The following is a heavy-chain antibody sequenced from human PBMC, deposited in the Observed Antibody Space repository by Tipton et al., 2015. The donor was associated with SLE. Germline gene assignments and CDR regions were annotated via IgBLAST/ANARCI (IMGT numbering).Heavy chain of an antibody. CDR2: IYSGGSP. J-gene: IGHJ5*02. V-gene: IGHV4-59*08. CDR1: GGSISGYY. D-gene: IGHD3-16*01. Sequence: TLSLTCTVSGGSISGYYWSWIRQPPGKGLEWVGDIYSGGSPSYNPSLKSRATISVDTSKNQFSLKLTSVTAADTALYYCARHPLSALGWFDPWGQGTLVTVSS. CDR3: ARHPLSALGWFDP.